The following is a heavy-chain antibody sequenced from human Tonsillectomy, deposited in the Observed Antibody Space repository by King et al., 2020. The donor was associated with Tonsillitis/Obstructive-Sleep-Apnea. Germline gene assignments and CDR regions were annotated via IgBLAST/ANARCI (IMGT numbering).Heavy chain of an antibody. CDR3: ARGFRTGAGGGD. CDR1: GYTFTTYA. D-gene: IGHD3/OR15-3a*01. CDR2: INTDTENP. V-gene: IGHV7-4-1*02. J-gene: IGHJ4*02. Sequence: VQLVESESELKKPGASVNVSCKASGYTFTTYAMNWVRQAPGQGLEWMGWINTDTENPTYAQGFTGRFCFSLDTSVRTAFVQISSLKADDTAVYYCARGFRTGAGGGDWGQGTLVTVSS.